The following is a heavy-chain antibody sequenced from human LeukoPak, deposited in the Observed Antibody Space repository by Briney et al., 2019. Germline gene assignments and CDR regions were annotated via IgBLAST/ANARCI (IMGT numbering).Heavy chain of an antibody. CDR3: AKGDTTWELPHDC. CDR1: GFTFSSYS. Sequence: GGSLRLSCAASGFTFSSYSMNWVRQAPGKGLEWVSVIYSGGSTYYADSVKGRFTISRDNSKNTLYLQMNSLRAEDTAVYYCAKGDTTWELPHDCWGQGTLVTVSS. V-gene: IGHV3-66*01. D-gene: IGHD1-26*01. CDR2: IYSGGST. J-gene: IGHJ4*02.